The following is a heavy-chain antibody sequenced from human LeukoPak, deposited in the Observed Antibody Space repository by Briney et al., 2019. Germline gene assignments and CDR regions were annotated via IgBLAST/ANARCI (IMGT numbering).Heavy chain of an antibody. V-gene: IGHV1-18*01. CDR2: ISTYNDNT. D-gene: IGHD5-24*01. CDR3: ARDSLDGYNYLGY. CDR1: GYTFTSHG. Sequence: ASVEVSCKASGYTFTSHGISWVRRAPGQGLEWMGWISTYNDNTKYAQKFQGRVTLTTDQSTSTAYMELRGLRSDDTAVYYCARDSLDGYNYLGYWGQGTLVTVSS. J-gene: IGHJ4*02.